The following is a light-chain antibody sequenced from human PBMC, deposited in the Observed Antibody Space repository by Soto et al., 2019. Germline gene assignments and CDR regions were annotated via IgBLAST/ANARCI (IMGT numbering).Light chain of an antibody. CDR2: GAS. Sequence: DIQMTQSPSTLSASVGDRVTITCRASLTIGDSLSWFQQKAGKPPTLLIYGASALQSGVPARFSGSESGTDFTLTISNMQREDFATYYCLQTYNLPRTFGQGTKVDIK. CDR3: LQTYNLPRT. V-gene: IGKV1-39*01. J-gene: IGKJ1*01. CDR1: LTIGDS.